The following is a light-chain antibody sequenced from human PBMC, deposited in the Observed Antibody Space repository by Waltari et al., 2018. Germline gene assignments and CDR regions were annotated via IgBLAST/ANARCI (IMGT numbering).Light chain of an antibody. CDR1: SSNVRGSNY. Sequence: QYALTQPRSVSGSPGPSVTTPCTRTSSNVRGSNYFLWYQHRPGKAPKLMIYNVSNRPSGVPDRFSGSKSANTASLTISGLQAEDEADYYCCSYAGGNTYVFGTGTKVTVL. J-gene: IGLJ1*01. CDR3: CSYAGGNTYV. V-gene: IGLV2-11*01. CDR2: NVS.